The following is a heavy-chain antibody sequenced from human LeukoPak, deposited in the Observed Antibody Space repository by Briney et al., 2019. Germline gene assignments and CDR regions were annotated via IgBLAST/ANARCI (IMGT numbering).Heavy chain of an antibody. V-gene: IGHV1-69*01. CDR1: GGTFSSYA. Sequence: GASVKVSCKASGGTFSSYAISWVRQAPGQGLEWMGGIIPISGTANYAQKFQGRVTITADESTSTAYMELSSLRSEDTAVYYCARLLNLAVAGWGQGTLVTVSS. CDR3: ARLLNLAVAG. CDR2: IIPISGTA. D-gene: IGHD6-19*01. J-gene: IGHJ4*02.